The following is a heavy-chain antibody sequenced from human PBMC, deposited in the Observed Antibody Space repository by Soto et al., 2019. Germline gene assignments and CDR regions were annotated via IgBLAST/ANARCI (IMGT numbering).Heavy chain of an antibody. V-gene: IGHV4-59*08. J-gene: IGHJ4*02. D-gene: IGHD6-19*01. CDR3: ARIAVAVE. CDR2: IYYSGST. CDR1: GCSISSYY. Sequence: PSETLSLTCTVSGCSISSYYWSWIRQPPGKGLEWIGYIYYSGSTNYNPSLKSRVTISVDTSKNQFSLKLSSVTAADTAVYYCARIAVAVEWGQGTLVTVSS.